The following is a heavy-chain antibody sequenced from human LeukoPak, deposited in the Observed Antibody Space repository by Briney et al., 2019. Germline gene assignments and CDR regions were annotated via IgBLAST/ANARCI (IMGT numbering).Heavy chain of an antibody. CDR3: AREVVITTDAFDI. V-gene: IGHV3-21*01. CDR2: ISSSSYI. CDR1: GFTFSSYS. J-gene: IGHJ3*02. D-gene: IGHD2-21*01. Sequence: GGSLRLSCAASGFTFSSYSMNWVRQAPGKGLEWVSSISSSSYIYYADSVKGRFTISRDNAKNSLYLQMNSLRAEDTAVYYCAREVVITTDAFDIWGQGTMVTVSS.